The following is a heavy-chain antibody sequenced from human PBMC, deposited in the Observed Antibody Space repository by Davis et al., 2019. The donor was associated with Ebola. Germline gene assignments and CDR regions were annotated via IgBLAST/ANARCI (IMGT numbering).Heavy chain of an antibody. CDR2: INHSGST. J-gene: IGHJ1*01. D-gene: IGHD6-6*01. V-gene: IGHV4-34*01. CDR3: ARDRYSSSSSEYFQH. CDR1: GGSFSGYY. Sequence: SETLSLTCAVYGGSFSGYYWSWIRQPPGKGLEWIGEINHSGSTNYNPSLKSRVTISVDTSKNQFSLKLSSVTAADTAVYYCARDRYSSSSSEYFQHWGQGTLVTVSS.